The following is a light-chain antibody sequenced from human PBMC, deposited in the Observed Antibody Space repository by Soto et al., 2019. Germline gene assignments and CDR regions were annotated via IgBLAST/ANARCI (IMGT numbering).Light chain of an antibody. J-gene: IGKJ4*01. CDR2: DAS. CDR1: QSVSSY. V-gene: IGKV3-11*01. Sequence: EIVLTQSPATLSLSPGERATISCRASQSVSSYLAWYQQKPGKAPRLLIYDASNRATGIPARFSGSGSGTDFTLPISSLEPEDFAVYYCQQRSNWPPLTFGGGTKVEIK. CDR3: QQRSNWPPLT.